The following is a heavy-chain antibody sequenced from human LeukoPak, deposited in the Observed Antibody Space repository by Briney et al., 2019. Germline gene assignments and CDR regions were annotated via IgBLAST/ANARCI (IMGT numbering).Heavy chain of an antibody. V-gene: IGHV3-21*01. D-gene: IGHD3-16*01. CDR3: ARVGEENAFDI. J-gene: IGHJ3*02. CDR2: ISSSSYI. Sequence: GGSLRLSCAASGFTFSSYSMNWVRQAPGKGLEWVSSISSSSYIYYADSVKGRFTISRDNAKNSLYLQMNSLRAEDTAVYYCARVGEENAFDIWGQGTMVTVSS. CDR1: GFTFSSYS.